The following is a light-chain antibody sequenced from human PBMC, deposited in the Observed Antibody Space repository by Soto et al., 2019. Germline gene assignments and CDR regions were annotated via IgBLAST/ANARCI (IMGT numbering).Light chain of an antibody. Sequence: ETVLTQSPGTLSLSPGERATLFCRASQSITSNHLAWYQQKPGQAPRLLIYGASSRATGIPDRFSGSGSGTDFTLTISRLEPEDFAVYYCPQPGTSPPSWTFGQGTKVEIK. CDR1: QSITSNH. J-gene: IGKJ1*01. CDR2: GAS. CDR3: PQPGTSPPSWT. V-gene: IGKV3-20*01.